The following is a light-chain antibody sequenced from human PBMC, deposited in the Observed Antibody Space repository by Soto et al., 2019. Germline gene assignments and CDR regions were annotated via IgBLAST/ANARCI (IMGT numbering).Light chain of an antibody. Sequence: QSALTQPPSASGSPGQSVTISCTGTSSDVGAYDYVSWYQQHPGKAPKLMIYEINKRPSGVPDRFSGSKSGNTASLTVSGLQAEDEADYYCSSLTTSFTYVFGTGTKLTVL. V-gene: IGLV2-8*01. CDR2: EIN. CDR1: SSDVGAYDY. CDR3: SSLTTSFTYV. J-gene: IGLJ1*01.